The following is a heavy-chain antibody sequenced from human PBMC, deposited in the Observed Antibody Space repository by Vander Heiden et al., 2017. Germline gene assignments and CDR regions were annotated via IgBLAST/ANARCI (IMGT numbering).Heavy chain of an antibody. D-gene: IGHD2-21*02. CDR1: GFTFSRYS. J-gene: IGHJ4*02. CDR2: ISSSSSTI. CDR3: ARPGAYCGGDCYSAPDY. V-gene: IGHV3-48*02. Sequence: EVQLVESGGGLVQPGGSLGLSCAASGFTFSRYSMNWVRQAPGKGLEWVSYISSSSSTIYYADSVKGRFTISRDNAKNSLYLQMNSLRDEDTAVYYCARPGAYCGGDCYSAPDYWGQGTLVTASS.